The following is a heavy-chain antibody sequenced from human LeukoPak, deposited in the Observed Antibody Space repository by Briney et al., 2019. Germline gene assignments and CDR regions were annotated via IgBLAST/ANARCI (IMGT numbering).Heavy chain of an antibody. J-gene: IGHJ6*02. CDR3: ASYHENYCSGGSCYYYYGMDV. D-gene: IGHD2-15*01. CDR2: IYYSGST. CDR1: GGSISSGGYY. Sequence: SQTLSLTCTVSGGSISSGGYYWSWLRQHPGKGLEWIGYIYYSGSTYYNPSLKSRVTISVDTSKNQFSLKLSSVTAADTAVYYCASYHENYCSGGSCYYYYGMDVWGQGTTVTVSS. V-gene: IGHV4-31*03.